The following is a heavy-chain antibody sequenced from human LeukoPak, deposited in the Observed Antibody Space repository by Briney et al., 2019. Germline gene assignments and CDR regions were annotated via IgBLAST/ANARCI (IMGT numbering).Heavy chain of an antibody. D-gene: IGHD6-13*01. J-gene: IGHJ4*02. Sequence: GGSLRLSCAASGFTSSSYSMNWVRQAPGKGLEWVSSISSSSSYIYYADSVKGRFTISRDNAKNSLYPQMNSLRAEDTAVYYCARDRLGYSSPTYYFDYWGQGTLVTVSS. V-gene: IGHV3-21*01. CDR3: ARDRLGYSSPTYYFDY. CDR2: ISSSSSYI. CDR1: GFTSSSYS.